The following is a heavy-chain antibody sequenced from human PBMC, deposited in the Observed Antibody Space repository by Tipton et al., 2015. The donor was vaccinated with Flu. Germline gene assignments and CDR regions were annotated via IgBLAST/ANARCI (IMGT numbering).Heavy chain of an antibody. CDR1: GGSIRSYY. CDR2: IYYSGST. V-gene: IGHV4-59*01. CDR3: ATAVNWYYFDY. Sequence: TLSLTCTVSGGSIRSYYWSWIRRPPGKGLEWIGYIYYSGSTNYNPSLKSRVTLSIDTSKNQFSLSLSSVTAADTAVYYCATAVNWYYFDYWGQGTLVTVSS. J-gene: IGHJ4*02. D-gene: IGHD1-1*01.